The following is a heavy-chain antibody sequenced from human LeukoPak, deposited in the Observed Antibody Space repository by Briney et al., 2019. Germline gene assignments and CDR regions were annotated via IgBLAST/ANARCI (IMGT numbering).Heavy chain of an antibody. D-gene: IGHD1-26*01. CDR2: IYSGGST. J-gene: IGHJ4*02. CDR1: GFTVSSNY. Sequence: GGSLRLSCAASGFTVSSNYMSWVRQAPGKGLEWVSVIYSGGSTYYADSVKGRFTISRGNSKNTLYLQMNSLRAEDTAVYYYARATFRPLELSFDSWGRGTLVTVSS. V-gene: IGHV3-53*01. CDR3: ARATFRPLELSFDS.